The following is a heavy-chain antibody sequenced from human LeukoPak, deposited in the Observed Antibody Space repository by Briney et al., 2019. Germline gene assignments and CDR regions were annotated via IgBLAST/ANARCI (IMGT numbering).Heavy chain of an antibody. CDR1: GGSIYSTNYY. CDR3: ARPYYDSSGYHDAFDI. CDR2: IYYSGST. J-gene: IGHJ3*02. D-gene: IGHD3-22*01. Sequence: PSETLSLTCIVSGGSIYSTNYYWGWIRQPPGKGLEWIGTIYYSGSTYYNPSLKSRVTISVDTSKNQFSLKLSSVTAADTAVYYCARPYYDSSGYHDAFDIWGQGTMVTVSS. V-gene: IGHV4-39*07.